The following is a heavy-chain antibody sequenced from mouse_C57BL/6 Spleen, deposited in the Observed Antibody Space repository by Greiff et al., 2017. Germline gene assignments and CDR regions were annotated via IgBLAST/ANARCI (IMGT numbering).Heavy chain of an antibody. CDR1: GFSFNTYA. CDR3: VSRVVGFDY. V-gene: IGHV10-1*01. CDR2: IRSKSNNYAT. D-gene: IGHD1-1*01. Sequence: DVQLVESGGGLVQPKGSLKLSCAASGFSFNTYAMNWVRQAPGKGLEWVARIRSKSNNYATYYADSVKDRFTISRDDSESMLYLQMNNLKTEDTAVYYCVSRVVGFDYWGQGTTLTVSS. J-gene: IGHJ2*01.